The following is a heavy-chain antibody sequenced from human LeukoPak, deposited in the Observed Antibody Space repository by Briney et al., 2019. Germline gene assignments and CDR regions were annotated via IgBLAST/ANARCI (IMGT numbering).Heavy chain of an antibody. V-gene: IGHV1-2*02. CDR3: AREDDSSGYSETDY. D-gene: IGHD3-22*01. CDR1: GYTFTGYY. Sequence: ASVKVSCKASGYTFTGYYMHWVRQAPGQGLEWMGWINPNSGGTNYAQKFQGRVTMTRDTSISTAYMELSRLRSDDTAVYYCAREDDSSGYSETDYWGQGTLVTVSS. J-gene: IGHJ4*02. CDR2: INPNSGGT.